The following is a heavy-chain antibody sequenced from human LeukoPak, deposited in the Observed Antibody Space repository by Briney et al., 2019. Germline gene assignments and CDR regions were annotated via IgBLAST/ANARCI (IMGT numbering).Heavy chain of an antibody. Sequence: PSETLSLTCTVSGGSISSYSWNWIRQPPGKGLEWIGNVYYSGSANFNPSLKSRVTIALNTSKNQFSLRLTSVTAADTAMYYCARSVYYDNSDADAFIIWGQGTMVTVSS. CDR3: ARSVYYDNSDADAFII. CDR1: GGSISSYS. J-gene: IGHJ3*02. CDR2: VYYSGSA. V-gene: IGHV4-59*01. D-gene: IGHD3-22*01.